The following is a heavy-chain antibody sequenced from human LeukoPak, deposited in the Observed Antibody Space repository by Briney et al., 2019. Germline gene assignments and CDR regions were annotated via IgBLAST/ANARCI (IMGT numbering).Heavy chain of an antibody. Sequence: GGSLRLSCAASGFTFTSYDIHWVRQAPGKGLEWVANIKQDGSEKYYVDSVKGRFTISRDNAKNSLYLQMNSLRAEDTAVYYCARAEGYSSSSVDYWGQGTLVTVSS. CDR1: GFTFTSYD. D-gene: IGHD6-6*01. J-gene: IGHJ4*02. CDR2: IKQDGSEK. V-gene: IGHV3-7*01. CDR3: ARAEGYSSSSVDY.